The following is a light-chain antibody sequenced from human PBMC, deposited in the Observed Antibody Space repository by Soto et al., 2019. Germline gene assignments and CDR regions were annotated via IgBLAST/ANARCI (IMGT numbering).Light chain of an antibody. CDR2: EVN. J-gene: IGLJ2*01. CDR3: NSYTSSSTRV. CDR1: TSDVGGYNY. V-gene: IGLV2-14*01. Sequence: QSALTQPASVSGSPGQSITISCTGTTSDVGGYNYVSWYQQHPGKAPKLLIYEVNNRPSGVSNRFSGFKSGNTASLTISGLQAEDEADYYCNSYTSSSTRVFGGGTKLTVL.